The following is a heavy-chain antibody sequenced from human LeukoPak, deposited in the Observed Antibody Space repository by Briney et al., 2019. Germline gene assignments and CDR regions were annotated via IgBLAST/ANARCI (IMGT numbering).Heavy chain of an antibody. CDR3: ARGTGYSSSWLDY. Sequence: SETLSLTCAVSGGSISSYYWGWIRQPPGKGLEWIGSIYYSGSTYYNPSLKSRVTISVDTSKNQFSLKLSSVTAADTAVYYCARGTGYSSSWLDYWGQGTLVTVSS. D-gene: IGHD6-13*01. CDR1: GGSISSYY. J-gene: IGHJ4*02. CDR2: IYYSGST. V-gene: IGHV4-39*07.